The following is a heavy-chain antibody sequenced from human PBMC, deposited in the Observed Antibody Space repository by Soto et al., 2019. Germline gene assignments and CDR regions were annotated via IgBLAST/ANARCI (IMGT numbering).Heavy chain of an antibody. V-gene: IGHV4-31*03. Sequence: PSETLSLTCTVSGGSISSGGYYWSWIRQHPGKGLEWIGYIYYSGSTYYNPSLKSRVTISVDTSKNQFSLKLSSVTAADTAVYYCARAAHASITMVRGVISYLDYRGQGTLVTVSS. CDR3: ARAAHASITMVRGVISYLDY. D-gene: IGHD3-10*01. J-gene: IGHJ4*02. CDR1: GGSISSGGYY. CDR2: IYYSGST.